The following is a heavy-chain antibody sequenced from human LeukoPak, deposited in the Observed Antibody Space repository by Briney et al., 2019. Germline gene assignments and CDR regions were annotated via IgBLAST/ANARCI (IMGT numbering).Heavy chain of an antibody. CDR3: ARGAAGYGGGYDAFDI. CDR1: GYTFTGYY. Sequence: ASVKVSCKASGYTFTGYYMHWVRQAPGQGLEWRGWMNPNSGNTGYAQKFQGRVTMTRNTSISTAYMELSSLRSEDTAVYYCARGAAGYGGGYDAFDIWGQGTMVTVSS. J-gene: IGHJ3*02. CDR2: MNPNSGNT. D-gene: IGHD4-23*01. V-gene: IGHV1-8*02.